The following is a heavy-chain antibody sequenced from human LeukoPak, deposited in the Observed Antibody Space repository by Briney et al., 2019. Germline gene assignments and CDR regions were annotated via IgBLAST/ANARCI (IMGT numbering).Heavy chain of an antibody. CDR3: AREEMELTGNWFDP. CDR1: GGTFSSYA. V-gene: IGHV1-69*04. CDR2: IIPIFGIA. J-gene: IGHJ5*02. Sequence: SVKVSCKASGGTFSSYAISWVRQAPGQGLEWMGRIIPIFGIANYAQKFQGRVTITADKSTSTAYMELSSLRSEDTAVYYCAREEMELTGNWFDPWGQGTLVTVSS. D-gene: IGHD1-7*01.